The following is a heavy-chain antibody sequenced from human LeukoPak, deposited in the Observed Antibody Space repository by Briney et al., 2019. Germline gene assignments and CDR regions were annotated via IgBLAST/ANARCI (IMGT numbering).Heavy chain of an antibody. CDR2: IYSSGST. CDR3: ARSVGIREPFDN. Sequence: SETLSLTCTVSGVSISSYYWSWIRQPAVKGLGWIGRIYSSGSTNYDPSLKSRVTMSVDTSKNQFSLKLTSVTAAATAVYYCARSVGIREPFDNWGQGTLVTVSS. V-gene: IGHV4-4*07. CDR1: GVSISSYY. J-gene: IGHJ4*02. D-gene: IGHD1-14*01.